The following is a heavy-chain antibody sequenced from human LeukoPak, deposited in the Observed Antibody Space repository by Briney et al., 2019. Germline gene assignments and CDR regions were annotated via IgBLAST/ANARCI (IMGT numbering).Heavy chain of an antibody. CDR1: GFTFSSYG. J-gene: IGHJ4*02. CDR2: IRGNGGST. CDR3: ARGPPNYDDSSGYYSPPLFY. V-gene: IGHV3-23*01. D-gene: IGHD3-22*01. Sequence: LGGSLRLSCAASGFTFSSYGMSWVRQAPGKGLEWVSAIRGNGGSTYYADSVKGRFTISRDNSKNTLFLQMNSLRAEDTAVYYCARGPPNYDDSSGYYSPPLFYWGQGTLVTVSS.